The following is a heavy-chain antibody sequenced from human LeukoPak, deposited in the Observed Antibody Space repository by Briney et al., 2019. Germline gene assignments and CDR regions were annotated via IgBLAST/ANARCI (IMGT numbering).Heavy chain of an antibody. CDR3: ARVLPRDFWSGYYRFDP. D-gene: IGHD3-3*01. Sequence: PSETLSLTCAVSGGSISSGGYYWSWIRQPPGKGLEWIGYIYHSGSTYYNPSLKSRVTISVDRSKNQFSLKLSSVTAADTAVYYCARVLPRDFWSGYYRFDPWGQGTQVTVSS. J-gene: IGHJ5*02. CDR1: GGSISSGGYY. CDR2: IYHSGST. V-gene: IGHV4-30-2*01.